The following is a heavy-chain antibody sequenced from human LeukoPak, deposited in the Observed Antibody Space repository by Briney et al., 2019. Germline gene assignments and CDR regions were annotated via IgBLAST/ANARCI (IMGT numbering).Heavy chain of an antibody. CDR1: GFTFSNAW. CDR3: TTSRSRRRYFDY. CDR2: IKSKTDGGTT. V-gene: IGHV3-15*01. Sequence: GGSLRLSCAASGFTFSNAWMSWVRQAPGKGLEWVGRIKSKTDGGTTGYAAPVKGRFTISRDDSKNTLYLQMNSLKTEDTAVYYCTTSRSRRRYFDYWGQGTLVTVSS. J-gene: IGHJ4*02.